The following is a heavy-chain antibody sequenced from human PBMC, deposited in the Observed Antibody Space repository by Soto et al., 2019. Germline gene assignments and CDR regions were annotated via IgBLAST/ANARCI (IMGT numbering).Heavy chain of an antibody. CDR2: ISAYNGNT. CDR3: ARLLPKVGGVIITEGSLVAY. CDR1: GYTFTSYG. Sequence: ASVKVSCKASGYTFTSYGISWVRQAPGQGLEWMGWISAYNGNTNYAQKLQGRVTMTTDTSTSTAYMELRSLRSDDTAVYYCARLLPKVGGVIITEGSLVAYWGQGTLVPVSS. V-gene: IGHV1-18*01. D-gene: IGHD3-10*01. J-gene: IGHJ4*02.